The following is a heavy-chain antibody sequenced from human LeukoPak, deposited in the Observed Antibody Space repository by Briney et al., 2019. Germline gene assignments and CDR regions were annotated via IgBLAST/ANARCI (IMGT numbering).Heavy chain of an antibody. CDR1: GFTFSSYA. CDR2: MSYDGSNK. J-gene: IGHJ3*02. Sequence: GGSLRLSCAASGFTFSSYAMHWVRQAPGKGLEWVAVMSYDGSNKYYADSVKGRFTISRDNSKNTLYLQMNSLRAEDTAVYYCVASTYSSSWYKDAFDIWGQGTMVTVSS. D-gene: IGHD6-13*01. CDR3: VASTYSSSWYKDAFDI. V-gene: IGHV3-30*04.